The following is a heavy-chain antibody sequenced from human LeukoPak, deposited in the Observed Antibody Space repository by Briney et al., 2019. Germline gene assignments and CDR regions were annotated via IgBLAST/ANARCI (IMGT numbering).Heavy chain of an antibody. Sequence: GGSLRLSCAASEFTVSSSSMSWVRQAPGKGLEWVANIKEDGREIYYVDSVKGRFTISRDNAKDSLYLQMNSLRAEDTAVYFCATSTYYFDYWGQGTLVTVSS. CDR1: EFTVSSSS. CDR2: IKEDGREI. V-gene: IGHV3-7*05. J-gene: IGHJ4*02. CDR3: ATSTYYFDY.